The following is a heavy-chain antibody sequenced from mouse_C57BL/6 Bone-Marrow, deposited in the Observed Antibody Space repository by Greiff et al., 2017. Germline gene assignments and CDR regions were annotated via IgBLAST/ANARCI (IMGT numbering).Heavy chain of an antibody. CDR1: GYTFTSYW. J-gene: IGHJ2*01. V-gene: IGHV1-64*01. CDR3: AKGRSRSLYFDY. Sequence: QVQLQQPGAELVKPGASVKLSCKASGYTFTSYWMHWVKQRPGQGLEWIGMIHPNSGSTNYNEKFKSKATLTVDKSSSTAYMQLSSLTSEDSAVYYCAKGRSRSLYFDYWGQGTTLTVSS. CDR2: IHPNSGST.